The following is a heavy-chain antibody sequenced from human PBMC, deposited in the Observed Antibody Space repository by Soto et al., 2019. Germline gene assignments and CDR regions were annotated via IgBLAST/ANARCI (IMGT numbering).Heavy chain of an antibody. CDR2: IYSGGST. D-gene: IGHD5-12*01. J-gene: IGHJ4*02. V-gene: IGHV3-53*01. CDR1: GFTVSSTY. Sequence: GGSLRLSCAASGFTVSSTYMSWVRQAPGKGLEWISIIYSGGSTFYADSVKGRFTISRDNSKNTLYLQMNSLRAEDTAVYYCARGVPITPGTFDYRGLGTLVTVSS. CDR3: ARGVPITPGTFDY.